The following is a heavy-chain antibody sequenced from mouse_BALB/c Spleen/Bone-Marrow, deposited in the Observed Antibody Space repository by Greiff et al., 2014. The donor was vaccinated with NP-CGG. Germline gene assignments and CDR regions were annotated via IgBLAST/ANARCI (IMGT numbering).Heavy chain of an antibody. J-gene: IGHJ3*01. Sequence: VQLQQSGAELVMPGASVKMSCKASGHTFTDYWMHWVKQRPGQGLVWIGAIDTSDSYTSYNQKFKGKATLTVDESSSTAYMQLSSLTSEDSAVYYCARSDYRFDPLPYWGQGTLVTVSA. CDR1: GHTFTDYW. CDR3: ARSDYRFDPLPY. V-gene: IGHV1-69*01. D-gene: IGHD2-14*01. CDR2: IDTSDSYT.